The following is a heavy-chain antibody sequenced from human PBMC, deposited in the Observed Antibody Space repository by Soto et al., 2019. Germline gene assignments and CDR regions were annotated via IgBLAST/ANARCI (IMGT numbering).Heavy chain of an antibody. CDR2: IYYSGST. CDR1: GGSISSYY. D-gene: IGHD3-9*01. V-gene: IGHV4-59*12. CDR3: ARTHLRYFDWLSRMEYYMDV. J-gene: IGHJ6*03. Sequence: SETLSLTCTVSGGSISSYYWSWIRQPPGKGLEWIGYIYYSGSTNYNPSLKSRVTISVDTSKNQFSLKLSSVTAADTAVYYCARTHLRYFDWLSRMEYYMDVWGKGTTVTVSS.